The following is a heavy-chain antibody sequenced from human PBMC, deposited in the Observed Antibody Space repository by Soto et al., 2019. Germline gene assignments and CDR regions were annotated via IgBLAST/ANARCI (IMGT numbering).Heavy chain of an antibody. CDR2: ISGSGGST. CDR3: AKDRSSWYYFAY. CDR1: GFTFSSYA. V-gene: IGHV3-23*01. Sequence: EVQLLESGGGLVQPGGSLRLSCAASGFTFSSYAMSWVRQAPGKGLEWVSAISGSGGSTYYADSVKGRFTISRDNSNNTLYLPMNSLRAEDTAGDYCAKDRSSWYYFAYWGQGTLVTVSS. D-gene: IGHD6-13*01. J-gene: IGHJ4*02.